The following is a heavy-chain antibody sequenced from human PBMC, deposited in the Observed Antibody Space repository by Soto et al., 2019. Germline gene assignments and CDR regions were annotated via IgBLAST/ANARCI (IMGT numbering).Heavy chain of an antibody. Sequence: SETLSLTCAVSGGSFTSNNWWTWVRQPPGQGLEWIGEIYRTGSTNYNPSLKSRVTIALDTSESQFPLHESSLTAADPALESCASRDPGSSDDYWGQGTLVTVSS. CDR1: GGSFTSNNW. CDR3: ASRDPGSSDDY. V-gene: IGHV4-4*02. D-gene: IGHD3-22*01. J-gene: IGHJ4*02. CDR2: IYRTGST.